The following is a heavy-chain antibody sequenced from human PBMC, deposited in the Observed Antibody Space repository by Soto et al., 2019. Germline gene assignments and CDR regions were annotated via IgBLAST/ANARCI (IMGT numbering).Heavy chain of an antibody. Sequence: GGSLRLSCAASGFTFSSYAMSWVRQAPGKGLEWVSAISGSGGSTYYADSVKGRFTISRDNSKNTLYLQMNSLRAEDTAVYYCATASTPYCSSTSCYGDMDVWGKGTTVTVSS. J-gene: IGHJ6*03. V-gene: IGHV3-23*01. CDR2: ISGSGGST. CDR3: ATASTPYCSSTSCYGDMDV. D-gene: IGHD2-2*01. CDR1: GFTFSSYA.